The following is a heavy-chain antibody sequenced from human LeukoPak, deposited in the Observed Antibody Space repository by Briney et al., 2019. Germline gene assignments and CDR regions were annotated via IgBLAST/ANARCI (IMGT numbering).Heavy chain of an antibody. CDR1: GFTVSSNY. V-gene: IGHV3-66*01. CDR2: IYSGGST. J-gene: IGHJ4*02. CDR3: AREEDTYYCDSSGY. D-gene: IGHD3-22*01. Sequence: GGSLRLSCAASGFTVSSNYMSWVRQAPGKGLEWVSVIYSGGSTYYADSVKGRFTISRDNSKNTLYLQMNSLRAEDTAVYYCAREEDTYYCDSSGYWGQGTLVTVSS.